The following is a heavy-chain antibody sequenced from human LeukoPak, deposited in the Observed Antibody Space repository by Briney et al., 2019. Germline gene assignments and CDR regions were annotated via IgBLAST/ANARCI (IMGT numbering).Heavy chain of an antibody. CDR1: GFTFDTNA. J-gene: IGHJ4*02. V-gene: IGHV3-23*01. CDR3: AKDQGYSYYYLDY. CDR2: INGNGAST. Sequence: GGSLRLSWAASGFTFDTNALSWVRQAPGKGLEWVSGINGNGASTYYSDSVKGRFTISRDNSKNTLYLQMSTLRAEDTAVYYCAKDQGYSYYYLDYWGQGTPVTVSS. D-gene: IGHD5-18*01.